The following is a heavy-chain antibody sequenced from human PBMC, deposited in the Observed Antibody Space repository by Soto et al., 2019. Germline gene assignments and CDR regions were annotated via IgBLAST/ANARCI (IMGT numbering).Heavy chain of an antibody. J-gene: IGHJ3*02. D-gene: IGHD2-15*01. V-gene: IGHV3-21*01. CDR1: GFTFSSYS. CDR3: ARIQLGYDAFDI. CDR2: ISSSSSYI. Sequence: PGGSLRLSCAASGFTFSSYSMNWVRQAPGKGLECVSSISSSSSYIYYADSVKGRFTISRDNAKNSLYLQMNSLRAEDTAVYYGARIQLGYDAFDIWGPGTMVTVSS.